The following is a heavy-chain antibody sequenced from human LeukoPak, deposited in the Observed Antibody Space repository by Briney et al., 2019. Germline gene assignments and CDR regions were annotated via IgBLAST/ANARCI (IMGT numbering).Heavy chain of an antibody. CDR1: GYTFTSYG. V-gene: IGHV1-18*01. J-gene: IGHJ4*02. Sequence: ASVKVSCKASGYTFTSYGISWVRQAPGQGLEWMGWISAYNGNTNYAQELQGRVTMTTDRSTSIAYMELRSLRSDDTAVYYCARDRLGSDSSSPQSVSFDYWGQGTLVTVSS. CDR3: ARDRLGSDSSSPQSVSFDY. D-gene: IGHD6-13*01. CDR2: ISAYNGNT.